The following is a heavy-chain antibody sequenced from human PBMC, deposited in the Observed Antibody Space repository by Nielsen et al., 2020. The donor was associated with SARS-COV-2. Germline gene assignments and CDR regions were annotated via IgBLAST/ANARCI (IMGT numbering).Heavy chain of an antibody. CDR1: GFTFSSYA. V-gene: IGHV3-30-3*01. Sequence: GESLKISCAASGFTFSSYAMHWVRQAPGKGLEWVAVISYDGSNKYYADSVKGRFTISRDNSKNTLYLQMNSLRAEDTAVYYCASEAHFSPYTFDYWGQGTLVTVSS. J-gene: IGHJ4*02. CDR3: ASEAHFSPYTFDY. D-gene: IGHD2/OR15-2a*01. CDR2: ISYDGSNK.